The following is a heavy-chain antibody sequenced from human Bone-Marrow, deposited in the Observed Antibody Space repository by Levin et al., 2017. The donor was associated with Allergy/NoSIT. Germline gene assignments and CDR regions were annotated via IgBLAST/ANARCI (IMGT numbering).Heavy chain of an antibody. D-gene: IGHD3-22*01. CDR1: GGTFSSYA. V-gene: IGHV1-69*13. CDR3: ASEGDSSGYVGY. CDR2: IIPIFGTA. Sequence: SVKVSCKASGGTFSSYAISWVRQAPGQGLEWMGGIIPIFGTANYAQKFQGRVTITADESRSTAYMELSSLRSEDTAVYYCASEGDSSGYVGYWGQGTLVTVSS. J-gene: IGHJ4*02.